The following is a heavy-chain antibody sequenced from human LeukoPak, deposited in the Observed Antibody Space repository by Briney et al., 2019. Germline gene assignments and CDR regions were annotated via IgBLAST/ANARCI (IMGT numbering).Heavy chain of an antibody. CDR3: ARALGTRSGYFDL. CDR1: GYSISSGYY. CDR2: IYHSGST. J-gene: IGHJ2*01. Sequence: SETLSLTCAVSGYSISSGYYWGWIRQPPGKGLEWIGGIYHSGSTNYKPSLKSRVTISVDTSKNKFSLNRSSVTAADTAVYYCARALGTRSGYFDLWGRGTLVTVSS. D-gene: IGHD3-10*01. V-gene: IGHV4-38-2*01.